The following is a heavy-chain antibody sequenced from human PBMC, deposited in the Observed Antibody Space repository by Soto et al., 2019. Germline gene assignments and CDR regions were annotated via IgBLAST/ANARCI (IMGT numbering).Heavy chain of an antibody. V-gene: IGHV3-73*01. CDR2: IRSKANSYAT. Sequence: GGSLRLSCAASGFTFSGSAMHWVRQASGKGLEWVGRIRSKANSYATAYAASVKGRFTISRDDSKNTAYLQMNSLKTEDTAVYYCTRHERVGATRYYYYGIHVWGQGTTAPV. D-gene: IGHD1-26*01. CDR1: GFTFSGSA. CDR3: TRHERVGATRYYYYGIHV. J-gene: IGHJ6*02.